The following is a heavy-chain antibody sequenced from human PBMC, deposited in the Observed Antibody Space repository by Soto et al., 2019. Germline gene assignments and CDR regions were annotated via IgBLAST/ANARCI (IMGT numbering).Heavy chain of an antibody. CDR1: GGTFSSYA. V-gene: IGHV1-69*12. CDR2: IIPIFGTA. Sequence: QVQLVQSGAEVKKPGSSVKVSCKASGGTFSSYAISWVRQAPGQGLEWMGGIIPIFGTANYAQQFQGRVTITADESTSTAYMELCSLRSEDTAVYYCARDRGGSDTNGMDGWGKGTTGTVAS. D-gene: IGHD1-26*01. CDR3: ARDRGGSDTNGMDG. J-gene: IGHJ6*04.